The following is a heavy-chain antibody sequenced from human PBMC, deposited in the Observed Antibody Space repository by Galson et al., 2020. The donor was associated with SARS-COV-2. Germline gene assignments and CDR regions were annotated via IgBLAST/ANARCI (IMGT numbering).Heavy chain of an antibody. V-gene: IGHV3-33*01. D-gene: IGHD3-22*01. Sequence: TGGSLRLSCVASGFTFTTYGMHWVRQAPGKGLAWVAVIWYAGSNTYYGDSVKGRFTISRDNSKNTLYLQMSSLRADDTAMYYCARASSARAVDAWGQGTLVTVSS. J-gene: IGHJ5*02. CDR2: IWYAGSNT. CDR1: GFTFTTYG. CDR3: ARASSARAVDA.